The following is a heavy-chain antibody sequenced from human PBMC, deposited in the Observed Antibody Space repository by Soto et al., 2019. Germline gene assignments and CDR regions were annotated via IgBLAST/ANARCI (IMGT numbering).Heavy chain of an antibody. D-gene: IGHD2-15*01. J-gene: IGHJ5*02. CDR3: ARVAVAARPRWYNWFDP. CDR2: MNPNSGET. V-gene: IGHV1-8*02. Sequence: ASVKVSCKASGYTFSDYDINWVRQATGQGLEWIGWMNPNSGETGYAQKFQGRVTMTRSVSLTTAYLELSSLRSEDTAVYYCARVAVAARPRWYNWFDPWGQGTLVTVSS. CDR1: GYTFSDYD.